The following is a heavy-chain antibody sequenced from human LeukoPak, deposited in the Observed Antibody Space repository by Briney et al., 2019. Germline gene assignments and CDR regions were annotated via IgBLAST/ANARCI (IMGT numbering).Heavy chain of an antibody. J-gene: IGHJ4*02. D-gene: IGHD3-10*01. CDR2: INPNSGGT. Sequence: ASAKVSCKASGYTFTGYYMHWVRQAPGQGLEWMGWINPNSGGTNYAQKFQGRVTMTRDTSISTAYMELSRLRSDDTAVYYCARDPPDYYGSGSYPFDYWGQGTLVTVSS. CDR1: GYTFTGYY. CDR3: ARDPPDYYGSGSYPFDY. V-gene: IGHV1-2*02.